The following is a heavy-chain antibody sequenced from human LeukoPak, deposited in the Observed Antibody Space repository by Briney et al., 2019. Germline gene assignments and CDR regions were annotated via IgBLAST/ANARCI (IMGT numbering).Heavy chain of an antibody. Sequence: SVKVSCKASGYTFTSYGISWVRQAPGQGLEWMGGIIPIFGTANYAQKFQGRVTITADESTSTAYMELSSLRSEDTAVYYCARGPSGERWLLYGWGQGTLVTVSS. CDR2: IIPIFGTA. D-gene: IGHD3/OR15-3a*01. CDR3: ARGPSGERWLLYG. V-gene: IGHV1-69*13. CDR1: GYTFTSYG. J-gene: IGHJ4*02.